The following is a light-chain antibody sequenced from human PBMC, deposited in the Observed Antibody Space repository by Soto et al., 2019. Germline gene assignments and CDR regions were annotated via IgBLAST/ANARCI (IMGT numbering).Light chain of an antibody. CDR1: QGISSA. CDR3: QQFNSYPLT. V-gene: IGKV1-13*02. CDR2: DAS. J-gene: IGKJ4*01. Sequence: AIQLTQSPSSLSASVGDRVTLTCRASQGISSALAWYQQKPGKAPKLLIYDASSLESGVPSRFSGSGYGTDFTLNISSLQPEDFATYYCQQFNSYPLTFGGGTKVEIK.